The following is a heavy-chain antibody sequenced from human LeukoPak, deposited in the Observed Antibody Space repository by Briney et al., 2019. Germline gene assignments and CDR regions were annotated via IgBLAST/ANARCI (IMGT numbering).Heavy chain of an antibody. CDR1: GFTFSDYY. CDR2: ISSSGSTI. D-gene: IGHD5-18*01. J-gene: IGHJ3*02. V-gene: IGHV3-11*01. Sequence: GGSLRLSCAASGFTFSDYYMSWIRQAPGKGLEWVSYISSSGSTIYYADSVKGRFTISRDNAKNSLYLQMNSLRAEDTAVYYCARVRGYSYVEAFDIWGQGTMVTVSS. CDR3: ARVRGYSYVEAFDI.